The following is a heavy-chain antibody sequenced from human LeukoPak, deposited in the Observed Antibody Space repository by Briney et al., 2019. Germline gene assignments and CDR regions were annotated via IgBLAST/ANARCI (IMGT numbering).Heavy chain of an antibody. Sequence: ASVKVSCTASGYSFTNYGISWIREASGQGPEWLGWINAYNANAHYAQNVQDRVTLTTETSTNTAYMELRGLTSDDTATYYCARVARGCSRVRCYWEDWFDPWGQGTLVIVSS. CDR1: GYSFTNYG. V-gene: IGHV1-18*01. CDR2: INAYNANA. J-gene: IGHJ5*02. CDR3: ARVARGCSRVRCYWEDWFDP. D-gene: IGHD2-2*01.